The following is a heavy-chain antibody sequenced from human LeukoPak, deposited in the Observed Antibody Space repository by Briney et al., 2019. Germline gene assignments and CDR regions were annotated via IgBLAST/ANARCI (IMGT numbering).Heavy chain of an antibody. CDR3: ARGGAIIRGVGMDV. V-gene: IGHV3-13*01. D-gene: IGHD3-10*01. CDR1: GFTFSGYD. J-gene: IGHJ6*02. CDR2: IDTAGDT. Sequence: PGGSLRLSCAASGFTFSGYDMHWVRQATGKGLEWVSGIDTAGDTYYPGSVRGRFTISSENAKNSLYLQMNSLRAGDTAVYYCARGGAIIRGVGMDVWGQGTTVTVSS.